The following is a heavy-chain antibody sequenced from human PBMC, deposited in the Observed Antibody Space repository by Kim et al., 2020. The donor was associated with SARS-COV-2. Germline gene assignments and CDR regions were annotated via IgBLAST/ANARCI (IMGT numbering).Heavy chain of an antibody. CDR3: ARHTALYGSGSYYYYYYGMAV. Sequence: GESLKISCKGSGYSFTSYWIAWVRQMPGKGLEWMGIIYPGDSDTRYSPSFQGQVTISADKSISTAYLQWSSLKASDTAMYYCARHTALYGSGSYYYYYYGMAVWGQGTTVTVSS. J-gene: IGHJ6*02. V-gene: IGHV5-51*01. D-gene: IGHD3-10*01. CDR2: IYPGDSDT. CDR1: GYSFTSYW.